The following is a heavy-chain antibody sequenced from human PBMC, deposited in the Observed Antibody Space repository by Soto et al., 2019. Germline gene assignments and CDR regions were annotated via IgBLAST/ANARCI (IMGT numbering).Heavy chain of an antibody. J-gene: IGHJ6*02. Sequence: GGSLRLSCAASGFTFSSYAMSWVRQAPGKGLEWVSAISGSGGSTYYADSVKGRFTISRDNSKNTLYLQMNSLRAEDTAVYYCAKDLPITDDILTGYQTYYYYYGMDVWGQGTTVTVSS. D-gene: IGHD3-9*01. CDR3: AKDLPITDDILTGYQTYYYYYGMDV. V-gene: IGHV3-23*01. CDR2: ISGSGGST. CDR1: GFTFSSYA.